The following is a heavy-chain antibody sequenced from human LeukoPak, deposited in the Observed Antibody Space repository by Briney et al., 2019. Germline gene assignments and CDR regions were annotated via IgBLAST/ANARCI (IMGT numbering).Heavy chain of an antibody. D-gene: IGHD6-13*01. CDR3: TRDRAAAAGIQLYYDYYGMDV. CDR1: GFTFSSHA. V-gene: IGHV3-30*04. Sequence: GGSLRLSCAASGFTFSSHAMHWVHKAPGKGLEWVAVISYDGRNKYYVDLVRGRFTISRDNSKNTLYLQMDSLGAEDTAVYYCTRDRAAAAGIQLYYDYYGMDVWGQGTTVTVSS. CDR2: ISYDGRNK. J-gene: IGHJ6*02.